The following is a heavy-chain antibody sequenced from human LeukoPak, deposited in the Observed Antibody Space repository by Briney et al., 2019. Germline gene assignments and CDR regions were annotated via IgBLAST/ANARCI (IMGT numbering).Heavy chain of an antibody. CDR3: ARASSTCCSSSWYMGVNWFDP. Sequence: SETLSLTCTVSGGSISSSSYYWGWIRQPPGKGLEWIGSIYYSGSTYYNPSLKSRVTISVDTSKNQFSLKLSSVTAADTAVYYCARASSTCCSSSWYMGVNWFDPWGQGTLVTVSS. V-gene: IGHV4-39*07. D-gene: IGHD6-13*01. CDR2: IYYSGST. CDR1: GGSISSSSYY. J-gene: IGHJ5*02.